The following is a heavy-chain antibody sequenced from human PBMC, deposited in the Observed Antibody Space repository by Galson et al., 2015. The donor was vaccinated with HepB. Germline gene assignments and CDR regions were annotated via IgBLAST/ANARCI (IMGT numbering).Heavy chain of an antibody. CDR3: AGDRDNFWSGFLH. J-gene: IGHJ4*02. D-gene: IGHD3-3*01. CDR1: GDTLSDFL. Sequence: SVKVSCKVSGDTLSDFLIHWVRQAPGKGLEWMGRFDPEDNETVYIQELQGRVTLTEDTSTDTAYMELKSLRSEDTALYYCAGDRDNFWSGFLHWGLGTLVTVSS. CDR2: FDPEDNET. V-gene: IGHV1-24*01.